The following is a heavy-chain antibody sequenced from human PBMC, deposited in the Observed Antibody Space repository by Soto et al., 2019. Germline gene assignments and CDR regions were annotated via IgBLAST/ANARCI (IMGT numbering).Heavy chain of an antibody. CDR3: ARAAYGDYGRLTWFDP. D-gene: IGHD4-17*01. CDR2: IYYSGGT. J-gene: IGHJ5*02. Sequence: QVQLQESGPGLVKPSQTLSLTCTVSGGSISSSGYYWSWIRQHPEKGLEWIGNIYYSGGTYYNPSLKSRLTISIDPSNNQFSLKLSSVTAADTAIYYCARAAYGDYGRLTWFDPWGQGTLVTVSS. CDR1: GGSISSSGYY. V-gene: IGHV4-31*03.